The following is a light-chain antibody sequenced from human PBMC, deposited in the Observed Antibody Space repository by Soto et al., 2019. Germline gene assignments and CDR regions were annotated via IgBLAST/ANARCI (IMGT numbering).Light chain of an antibody. Sequence: EIVVTQSPATLSVSPGERATLSCRASQSVSSNLAWYQQIPGQAPRLLIYGASTRATGIPARFSGSGSGTDFTLTISSLQSEDFAVYYCQQYNNWPPRGTFGQGTKVEIK. J-gene: IGKJ1*01. CDR1: QSVSSN. CDR3: QQYNNWPPRGT. CDR2: GAS. V-gene: IGKV3-15*01.